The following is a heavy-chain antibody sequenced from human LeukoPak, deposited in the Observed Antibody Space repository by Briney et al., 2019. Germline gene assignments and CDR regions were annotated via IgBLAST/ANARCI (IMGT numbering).Heavy chain of an antibody. V-gene: IGHV3-15*01. CDR1: GLTFSSYA. J-gene: IGHJ4*02. CDR3: TTDVWIRLGLLDY. CDR2: IKSKTDGGTT. D-gene: IGHD5-12*01. Sequence: GGSLRLSCAASGLTFSSYAMSWVRQAPGKGLEWVAGIKSKTDGGTTDYAAPVKGRFTISRDDSKDTLYLQMNSLKTEDTAVYYCTTDVWIRLGLLDYWGQGTLVTVSS.